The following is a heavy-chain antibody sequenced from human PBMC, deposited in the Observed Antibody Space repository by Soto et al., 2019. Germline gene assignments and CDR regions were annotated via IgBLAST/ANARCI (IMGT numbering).Heavy chain of an antibody. J-gene: IGHJ6*02. Sequence: PSQTLSLTCTVSGGSISSYYWRWIRQPPGKGLEWIGYIYYSGSTNYDPSLKSRVTISVDTSKNQFSLKLSSVTAADTAVYYCARDMGIVGARDYYYYGMDVWGQGTTVTVSS. CDR2: IYYSGST. V-gene: IGHV4-59*01. D-gene: IGHD1-26*01. CDR1: GGSISSYY. CDR3: ARDMGIVGARDYYYYGMDV.